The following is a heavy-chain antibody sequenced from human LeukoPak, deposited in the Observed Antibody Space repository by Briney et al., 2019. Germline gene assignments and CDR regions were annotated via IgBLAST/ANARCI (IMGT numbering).Heavy chain of an antibody. CDR2: IIPIFGTA. Sequence: ASVKVSYKASGGTFSSYAISWVRQAPGQGLEWMGGIIPIFGTANYAQKFQGRVTITADESTSTAYMELSSLRSEDTAVYYCARGGKGYSSGLDYYYYYMDVWGKGTTVTVSS. CDR3: ARGGKGYSSGLDYYYYYMDV. CDR1: GGTFSSYA. V-gene: IGHV1-69*13. J-gene: IGHJ6*03. D-gene: IGHD6-19*01.